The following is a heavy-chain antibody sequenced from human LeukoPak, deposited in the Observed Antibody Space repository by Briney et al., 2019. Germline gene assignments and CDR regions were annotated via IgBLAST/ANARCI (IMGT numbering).Heavy chain of an antibody. D-gene: IGHD3-10*01. J-gene: IGHJ4*02. CDR2: MNPNIGNT. CDR3: ARGLWFGELQNS. Sequence: ASVKVSCKASGYTFTSYDINWVRQATGQGLEWMGWMNPNIGNTGCAQKFQGRVTMTRNTSISTAYMELSSLRSEDTAVYYCARGLWFGELQNSWGQGTLVTVSS. CDR1: GYTFTSYD. V-gene: IGHV1-8*01.